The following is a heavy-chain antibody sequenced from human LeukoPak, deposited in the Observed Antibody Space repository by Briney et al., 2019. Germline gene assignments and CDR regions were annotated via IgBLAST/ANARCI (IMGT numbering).Heavy chain of an antibody. CDR2: IYTSGST. V-gene: IGHV4-61*02. J-gene: IGHJ4*02. CDR1: GGSISSGSYY. D-gene: IGHD1-26*01. CDR3: ARVGWNSGSYLFDY. Sequence: SETLSLTCTVSGGSISSGSYYWSWIRQPAGKGLEWIGRIYTSGSTNYNPSLKSRVTISVDTSKNQFSLKLSSVTAADTAVYYCARVGWNSGSYLFDYWGQGTLVTVSS.